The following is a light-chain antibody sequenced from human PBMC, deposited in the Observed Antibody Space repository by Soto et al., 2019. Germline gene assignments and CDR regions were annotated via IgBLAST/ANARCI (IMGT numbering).Light chain of an antibody. Sequence: DIQLTQSLSTLSASVGDRVTITCRASQSISSWLAWYQQKPGKAPKLLVYKASSLESGVPSRFSGSGSGTEFTLTISTLQPDDFATYYCQQYEAYPLTFGGGTKVEI. CDR3: QQYEAYPLT. J-gene: IGKJ4*01. V-gene: IGKV1-5*03. CDR2: KAS. CDR1: QSISSW.